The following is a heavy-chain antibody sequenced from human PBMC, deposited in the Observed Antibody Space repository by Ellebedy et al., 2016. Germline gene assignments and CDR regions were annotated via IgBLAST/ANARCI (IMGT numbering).Heavy chain of an antibody. CDR3: ARDRELGY. CDR1: AFTFSSYW. V-gene: IGHV3-74*01. D-gene: IGHD1-26*01. CDR2: INSDGSIT. J-gene: IGHJ1*01. Sequence: GGSLRLSCAASAFTFSSYWMHWVRQVPGEGLAWVSRINSDGSITNYADSVKGRFTISRDNSKNTLYLQMNSLRAEDTAVYYCARDRELGYWGQGTLVTVSS.